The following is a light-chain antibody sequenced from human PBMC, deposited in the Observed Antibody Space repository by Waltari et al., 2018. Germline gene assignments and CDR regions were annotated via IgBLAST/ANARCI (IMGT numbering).Light chain of an antibody. CDR3: SSYTTRSILL. J-gene: IGLJ2*01. CDR2: DVA. CDR1: SSDVGGYNY. V-gene: IGLV2-14*03. Sequence: QSALTQPVSVSGSPGQSITISCTGTSSDVGGYNYVAWYQQHPNKAPKVIIYDVANRPFGVSNRFSGFKSGSTASLTISGLQTEDEAYYYCSSYTTRSILLFGGGTKVTVL.